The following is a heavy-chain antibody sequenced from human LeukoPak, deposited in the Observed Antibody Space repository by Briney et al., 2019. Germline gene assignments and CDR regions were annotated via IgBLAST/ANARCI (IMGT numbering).Heavy chain of an antibody. CDR2: ISSSSSYI. CDR3: ATERAQLWLK. J-gene: IGHJ4*02. Sequence: TTGGSLRLSCAASGFTVSSNYMSWVRQAPGKGLEWVSSISSSSSYIYYADSVKGRFTISRDNAKNTLYLQMNSLRAEDTAVYYCATERAQLWLKWGQGTLVTVSS. D-gene: IGHD5-18*01. CDR1: GFTVSSNY. V-gene: IGHV3-21*04.